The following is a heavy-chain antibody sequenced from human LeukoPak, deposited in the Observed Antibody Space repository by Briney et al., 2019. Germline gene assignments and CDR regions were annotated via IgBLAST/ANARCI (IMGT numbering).Heavy chain of an antibody. CDR2: IYYSGST. J-gene: IGHJ4*02. V-gene: IGHV4-59*12. D-gene: IGHD3-9*01. CDR1: GGSISGYY. CDR3: ARGGVLRYFDWLLFDYFDY. Sequence: SETLSLTCTVSGGSISGYYWSWIRQPPGKGLEWIGYIYYSGSTNYNPSLKSRVTISVDTSKNQFSLKLSSVTAADTAVYYCARGGVLRYFDWLLFDYFDYWGQGTLVTVSS.